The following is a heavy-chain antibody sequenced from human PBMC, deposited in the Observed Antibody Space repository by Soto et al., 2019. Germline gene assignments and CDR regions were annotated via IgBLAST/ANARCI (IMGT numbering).Heavy chain of an antibody. CDR1: GFTFSSYA. D-gene: IGHD1-26*01. CDR2: ISYDGSNK. V-gene: IGHV3-30-3*01. J-gene: IGHJ4*02. CDR3: AREGGSYSLSPYFDC. Sequence: QVQLVESGGGVVQPGRSLRLSCAASGFTFSSYAMHWVRQAPGKGLEWVAVISYDGSNKYYADSVKGRFTISRDNSKNTLYLQMNSLRAEDTAVYYCAREGGSYSLSPYFDCWGQGTLVTVSS.